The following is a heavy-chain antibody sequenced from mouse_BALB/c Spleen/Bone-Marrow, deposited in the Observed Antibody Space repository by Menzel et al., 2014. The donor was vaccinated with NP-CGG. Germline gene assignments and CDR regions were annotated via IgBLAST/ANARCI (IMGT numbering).Heavy chain of an antibody. V-gene: IGHV1-82*01. CDR2: IYPGDGDT. Sequence: VQLQQSGPELVKPGASVKISCKASGYAFSSSWVNWVKQRPGQGLEWIGRIYPGDGDTKYNGKFEGKATLTADKSSSTAYMQLSSLTSVDSAVYFCARSDGYRDMDYWGQGTSVTVSS. D-gene: IGHD2-3*01. CDR3: ARSDGYRDMDY. CDR1: GYAFSSSW. J-gene: IGHJ4*01.